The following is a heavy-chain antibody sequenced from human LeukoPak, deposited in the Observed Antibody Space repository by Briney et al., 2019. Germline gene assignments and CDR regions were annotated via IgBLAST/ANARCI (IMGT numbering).Heavy chain of an antibody. V-gene: IGHV4-39*01. Sequence: SETLSLTCTVSGGSISSYYWGWIRQPPGKGLEWIGSIYYSGSTYYNPSLKSRVTISVDTSKNQFSLKLSSVAAADTAVYYCAFSNYDFWSGHDYWGQGTLVTVSS. J-gene: IGHJ4*02. CDR2: IYYSGST. CDR1: GGSISSYY. CDR3: AFSNYDFWSGHDY. D-gene: IGHD3-3*01.